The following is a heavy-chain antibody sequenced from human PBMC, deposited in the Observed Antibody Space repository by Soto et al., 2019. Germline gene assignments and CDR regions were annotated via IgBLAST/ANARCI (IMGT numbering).Heavy chain of an antibody. J-gene: IGHJ4*02. Sequence: QVQLVESGGGVVQPGRSLRLSCAASGFTFSSYAMHWVRQAPGKGLEWVAVISYDGGNKYYADSVKGRFTISRDNSKNTLYLQMNSLRAEDTAVYYCAREWNYYFDYWGQGTLVTVSS. D-gene: IGHD1-7*01. V-gene: IGHV3-30-3*01. CDR1: GFTFSSYA. CDR3: AREWNYYFDY. CDR2: ISYDGGNK.